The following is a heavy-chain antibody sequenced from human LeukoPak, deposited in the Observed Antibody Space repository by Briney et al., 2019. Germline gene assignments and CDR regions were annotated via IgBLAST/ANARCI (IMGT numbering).Heavy chain of an antibody. V-gene: IGHV1-18*01. CDR1: GYTFTSYG. CDR3: ARETTDYYYYYMDV. D-gene: IGHD4-17*01. CDR2: ISAYNGNT. Sequence: ASVKVSCKASGYTFTSYGISWVRQAPGQGLEWMGWISAYNGNTNYAQKLQGRVTMTTDTSTSTAYMELRSLRSDDTAVYYCARETTDYYYYYMDVWGKGTTVTVSS. J-gene: IGHJ6*03.